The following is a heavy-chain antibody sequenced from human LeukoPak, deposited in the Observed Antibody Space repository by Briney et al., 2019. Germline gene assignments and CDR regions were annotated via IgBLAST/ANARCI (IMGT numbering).Heavy chain of an antibody. J-gene: IGHJ3*02. D-gene: IGHD5-24*01. CDR3: ARDADLGATITGGFDI. CDR2: IKEAGTEK. CDR1: GFTFSSYS. V-gene: IGHV3-7*01. Sequence: GGSLRLSCAASGFTFSSYSMNWVRQAPGKGPEWVANIKEAGTEKFYVGSAKGRFTISRDNAKNSLYLQMNNLRADDTAVYYCARDADLGATITGGFDIWGQGTMVTVSS.